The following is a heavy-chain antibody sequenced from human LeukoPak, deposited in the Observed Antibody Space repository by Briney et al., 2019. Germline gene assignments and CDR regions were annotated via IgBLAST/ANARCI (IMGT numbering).Heavy chain of an antibody. CDR1: GYTFTSYD. CDR2: MNPNSGNT. CDR3: AMGGYSYGSNSFPDFDF. D-gene: IGHD5-18*01. Sequence: GASVKVSCKASGYTFTSYDINWVRQATGQGREWMGWMNPNSGNTGYAQKFQGRVTMTRNTSISTAYMELSSLRSEDTAVYYCAMGGYSYGSNSFPDFDFWGQGNLVTVSA. J-gene: IGHJ4*02. V-gene: IGHV1-8*01.